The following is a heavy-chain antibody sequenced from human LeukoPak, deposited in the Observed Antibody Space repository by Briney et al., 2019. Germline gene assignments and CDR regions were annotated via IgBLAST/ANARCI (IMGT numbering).Heavy chain of an antibody. Sequence: SVKVSCKASGGTFSSYTFSWVRQAPGQGLEWMGGIVPIFDRANYAQKFQGRVTITADESTSTAYMELSSLRSEDTAVYYCASSDGYKFAFDYWGQGTLVTVSS. CDR1: GGTFSSYT. CDR3: ASSDGYKFAFDY. D-gene: IGHD5-24*01. V-gene: IGHV1-69*13. CDR2: IVPIFDRA. J-gene: IGHJ4*02.